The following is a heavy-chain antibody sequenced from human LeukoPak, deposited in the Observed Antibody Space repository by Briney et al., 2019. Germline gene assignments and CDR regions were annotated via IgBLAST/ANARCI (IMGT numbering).Heavy chain of an antibody. V-gene: IGHV3-33*01. CDR2: IWYDGSNK. J-gene: IGHJ1*01. Sequence: GGSPRLSCAASGFTIIGYGRQWARQAPGKGLELVAAIWYDGSNKYYADSVKGRFTISRDNSKNTLYLQMNSLRAEDTAVYYCARDFLDGGNCGYFQHWGQGTLVTVSS. CDR1: GFTIIGYG. CDR3: ARDFLDGGNCGYFQH. D-gene: IGHD4-23*01.